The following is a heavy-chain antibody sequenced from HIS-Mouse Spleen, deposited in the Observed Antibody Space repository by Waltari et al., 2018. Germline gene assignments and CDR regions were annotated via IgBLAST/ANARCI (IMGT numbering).Heavy chain of an antibody. CDR3: ARERRGPGWFDP. Sequence: EVQLVESGGGLVQPGGSLRLSCAASGFTFSSYWMSWVRQAPGKGVEWGAKKKKDGSEKYYVDSVKGRFTMSRDNAKNSLYLQMNSLRAEDTAVYYCARERRGPGWFDPWGQGTLVTVSS. D-gene: IGHD5-12*01. CDR2: KKKDGSEK. CDR1: GFTFSSYW. V-gene: IGHV3-7*01. J-gene: IGHJ5*02.